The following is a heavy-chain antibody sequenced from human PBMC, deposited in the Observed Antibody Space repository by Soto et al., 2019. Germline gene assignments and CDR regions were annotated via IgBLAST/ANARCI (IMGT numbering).Heavy chain of an antibody. J-gene: IGHJ4*02. D-gene: IGHD3-22*01. CDR3: ARDRGYRRYFDSSGFWADS. CDR2: VVYDGSKK. V-gene: IGHV3-33*08. CDR1: GFTFSNYG. Sequence: QVQLVESGGGVAQPGRSLRLSCAASGFTFSNYGMDWVRQAPGKGLERVAAVVYDGSKKYYADSVKGRFTVSRDNYKNTLFLEMNALRAEDTAVYYCARDRGYRRYFDSSGFWADSWGQGTLVTVSS.